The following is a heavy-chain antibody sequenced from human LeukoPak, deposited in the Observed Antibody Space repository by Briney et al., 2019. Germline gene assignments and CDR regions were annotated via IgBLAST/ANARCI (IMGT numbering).Heavy chain of an antibody. J-gene: IGHJ5*02. V-gene: IGHV1-8*03. CDR1: GYTFTIYD. Sequence: ASVKVSCKASGYTFTIYDINWVRQATGQGLEWMGWMNPNSGNTGYAQKFQGRVTITRNTSISTAYMELSSLRSEDTAVYYCARAPGVATYNWFDPWGQGTLVTVSS. CDR2: MNPNSGNT. D-gene: IGHD5-12*01. CDR3: ARAPGVATYNWFDP.